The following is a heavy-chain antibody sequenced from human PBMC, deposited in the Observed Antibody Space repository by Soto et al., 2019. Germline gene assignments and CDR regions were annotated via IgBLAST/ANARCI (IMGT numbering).Heavy chain of an antibody. CDR2: IWYDGSNK. V-gene: IGHV3-33*01. J-gene: IGHJ4*02. CDR3: ARTGVGELGTNYYDSSGYQIPDY. CDR1: GFTFSSYG. D-gene: IGHD3-22*01. Sequence: PGGSLRLSCAASGFTFSSYGMHWVRQAPGKGLEWVAVIWYDGSNKYYADSVKGRFTISRDNSKNTLYLQMNSLRAEDTAVYYCARTGVGELGTNYYDSSGYQIPDYWGQGTLVTVSS.